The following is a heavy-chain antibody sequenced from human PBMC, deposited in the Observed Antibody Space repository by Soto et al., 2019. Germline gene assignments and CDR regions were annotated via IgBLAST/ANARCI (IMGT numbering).Heavy chain of an antibody. Sequence: ASVKVSCKASGYTFTSYAMHWVRQAPGQRLEWMGIINPSGGSTSYAQKFQGRVTMTRDTSTSTVYMELSSLRSEDTAVYYCASSSRLRYFTYYYYGMDVWGQGTTVTVSS. CDR3: ASSSRLRYFTYYYYGMDV. V-gene: IGHV1-46*01. D-gene: IGHD3-9*01. J-gene: IGHJ6*02. CDR1: GYTFTSYA. CDR2: INPSGGST.